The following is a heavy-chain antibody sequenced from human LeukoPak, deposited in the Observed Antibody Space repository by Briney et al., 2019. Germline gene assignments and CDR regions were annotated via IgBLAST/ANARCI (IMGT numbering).Heavy chain of an antibody. D-gene: IGHD4-17*01. CDR2: IRYDGSNK. Sequence: GGSLRLSCAASGFTFSSYGMHWVRQAPGKGLEWVAFIRYDGSNKYYADSVKGRFTISRDNSKNTLYLQMNSLRAEDTAVYYCARVVDHDYGDYYLDYWGQGTLVTVSS. J-gene: IGHJ4*02. CDR1: GFTFSSYG. V-gene: IGHV3-30*02. CDR3: ARVVDHDYGDYYLDY.